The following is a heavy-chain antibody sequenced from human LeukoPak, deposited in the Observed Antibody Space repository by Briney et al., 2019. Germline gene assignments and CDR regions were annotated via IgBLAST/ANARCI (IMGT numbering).Heavy chain of an antibody. CDR3: ARGDYDLYYYYMDV. CDR2: MNPNSGNT. CDR1: GYTFTSYD. D-gene: IGHD4-17*01. V-gene: IGHV1-8*01. Sequence: ASVKVSCKASGYTFTSYDINWVRQATGQGLEWMGWMNPNSGNTGYAQKFQGRVTMTRDTSISTAYMELSSLRSEDTAVYYCARGDYDLYYYYMDVWGKGTTVTVSS. J-gene: IGHJ6*03.